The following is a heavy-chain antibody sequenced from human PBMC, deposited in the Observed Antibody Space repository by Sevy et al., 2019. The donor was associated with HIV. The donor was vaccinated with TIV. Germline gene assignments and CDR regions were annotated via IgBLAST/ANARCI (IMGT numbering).Heavy chain of an antibody. V-gene: IGHV1-69*13. D-gene: IGHD3-10*01. CDR3: ARVDGSGSYDY. J-gene: IGHJ4*02. CDR2: IIPIFGTA. Sequence: ASVKVSCKASGGTFSSYAISWVRQAPGQGLEWMGGIIPIFGTANYAQKFQGRVTITADESTSTAYMELSSLRSEDTAVYYWARVDGSGSYDYWGQGTLVTVSS. CDR1: GGTFSSYA.